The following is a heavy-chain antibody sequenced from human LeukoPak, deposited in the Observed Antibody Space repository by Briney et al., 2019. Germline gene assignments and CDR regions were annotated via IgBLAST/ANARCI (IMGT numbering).Heavy chain of an antibody. J-gene: IGHJ6*02. CDR3: ARGIRITMVRRVDYGMDV. CDR1: GYTFTGYY. CDR2: INPNSGGT. D-gene: IGHD3-10*01. V-gene: IGHV1-2*02. Sequence: GASVKVSCKASGYTFTGYYMHWVRQAPGQGLEWMGWINPNSGGTNYAQKFQGRVTMTRDTSISTAYMELSRLRSDDTAVYYCARGIRITMVRRVDYGMDVWGQGTTVTVSS.